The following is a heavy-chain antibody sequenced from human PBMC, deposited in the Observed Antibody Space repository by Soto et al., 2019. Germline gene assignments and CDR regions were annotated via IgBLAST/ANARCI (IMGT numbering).Heavy chain of an antibody. J-gene: IGHJ5*02. Sequence: ASVKLSCKACGYTFTSHAMHWVRQAPGQRLEWMGWINAGNGNTKYSQKFQGRVTITTDTSASTAYMELSSLRSEDTAVYYCARDGIAAAGTSWFDPWGQGTPVTVS. CDR2: INAGNGNT. V-gene: IGHV1-3*01. D-gene: IGHD6-13*01. CDR3: ARDGIAAAGTSWFDP. CDR1: GYTFTSHA.